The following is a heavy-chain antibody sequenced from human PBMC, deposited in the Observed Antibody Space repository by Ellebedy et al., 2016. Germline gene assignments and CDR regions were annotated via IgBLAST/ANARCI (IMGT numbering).Heavy chain of an antibody. CDR3: ARRRAMVRGVPNWYFDL. Sequence: SETLSLXXTVSGGSISSGGYYWSWIRQPPGKGLEWIGEINHSGSTNYNPSLKSRVTISVDTSKNQFSLKLSSVTAADTAVYYCARRRAMVRGVPNWYFDLWGRGTLVTVSS. V-gene: IGHV4-61*08. CDR1: GGSISSGGYY. J-gene: IGHJ2*01. D-gene: IGHD3-10*01. CDR2: INHSGST.